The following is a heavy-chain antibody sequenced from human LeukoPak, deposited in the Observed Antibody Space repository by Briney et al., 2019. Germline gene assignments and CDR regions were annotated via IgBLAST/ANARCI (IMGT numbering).Heavy chain of an antibody. Sequence: ASVKVSCKTSGYTFTSYDINWVRQATGQGLEWMGWMNPNSGNTGYAQKFQVRVTMTRDTSISTAYMELSSLRSEDTAVYYCARHSSSSWGDWGQGTLVTVSS. CDR3: ARHSSSSWGD. J-gene: IGHJ4*02. V-gene: IGHV1-8*01. CDR1: GYTFTSYD. D-gene: IGHD6-6*01. CDR2: MNPNSGNT.